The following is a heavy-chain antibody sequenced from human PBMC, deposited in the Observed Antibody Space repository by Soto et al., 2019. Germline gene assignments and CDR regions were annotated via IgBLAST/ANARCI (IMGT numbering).Heavy chain of an antibody. V-gene: IGHV1-8*01. CDR1: GYTFTSYD. J-gene: IGHJ6*02. D-gene: IGHD3-3*01. Sequence: QVQLVQSGAEVKKPGASVKVSCKASGYTFTSYDINWVRQATGQGLEWMGWMNPNSGNTGYAQKFQGRVTMTRNTSISTAYMELSSLRSEDTAVYYCVRDQYDFWSGYSAGNGMDVWGQGTTVTVSS. CDR2: MNPNSGNT. CDR3: VRDQYDFWSGYSAGNGMDV.